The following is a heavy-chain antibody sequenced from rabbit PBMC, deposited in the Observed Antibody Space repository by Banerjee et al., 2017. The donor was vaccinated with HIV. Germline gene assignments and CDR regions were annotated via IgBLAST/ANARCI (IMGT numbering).Heavy chain of an antibody. CDR2: VNTGSGST. CDR1: GFSFNSGYD. J-gene: IGHJ4*01. CDR3: ARDLAGVIGWNFSL. D-gene: IGHD4-1*01. Sequence: QSLEESGGGLVKPGASLTLTCKASGFSFNSGYDMCWVRQAPGKGLELIGCVNTGSGSTYYASWATGRLTVSKISSATVTLQMTSLTAADTATYCCARDLAGVIGWNFSLWGPGTLVTVS. V-gene: IGHV1S40*01.